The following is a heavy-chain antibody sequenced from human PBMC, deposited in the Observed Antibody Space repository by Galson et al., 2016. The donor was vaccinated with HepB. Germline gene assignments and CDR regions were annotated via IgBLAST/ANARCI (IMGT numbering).Heavy chain of an antibody. CDR3: ARDSWDIVVVSPAMFTFDI. CDR1: GFTLRSYW. D-gene: IGHD2-2*01. CDR2: IKQDGSEK. V-gene: IGHV3-7*01. J-gene: IGHJ3*02. Sequence: SLRLSCAVSGFTLRSYWMSWVRQAPGSGLEWVANIKQDGSEKYYLDSVKGRFTISRDNAKNSLSLQMNSLRVEDTAVYYCARDSWDIVVVSPAMFTFDIWGQGTMVTVSS.